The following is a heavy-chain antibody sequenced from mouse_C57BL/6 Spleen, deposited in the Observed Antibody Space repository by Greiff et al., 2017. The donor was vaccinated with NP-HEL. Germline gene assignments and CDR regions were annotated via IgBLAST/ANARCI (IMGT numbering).Heavy chain of an antibody. CDR1: GFTFSDYG. V-gene: IGHV5-17*01. CDR2: ISSGSSTI. Sequence: EVKVVESGGGLVKPGGSLKLSCAASGFTFSDYGMHWVRQAPEKGLEWVAYISSGSSTIYYSDTVQGRCTISIDNDKNNLLLQMTSLSSEDTAMYYCASYYGSCYDYFDYWGQGTTLTVSS. D-gene: IGHD1-1*01. J-gene: IGHJ2*01. CDR3: ASYYGSCYDYFDY.